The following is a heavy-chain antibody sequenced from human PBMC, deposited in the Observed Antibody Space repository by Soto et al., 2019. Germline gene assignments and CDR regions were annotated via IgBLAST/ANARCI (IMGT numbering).Heavy chain of an antibody. Sequence: ASVKVSCKASGYTFSSYHMDWVRQAPGQGLEWMGIINPSDGTTSYAQKFQGRVTITGDTSTSTFYMELSSLRSEDTAVYYCAKSGYSNGWYPDYWGQGTLVTVSS. J-gene: IGHJ4*02. V-gene: IGHV1-46*01. D-gene: IGHD6-19*01. CDR1: GYTFSSYH. CDR3: AKSGYSNGWYPDY. CDR2: INPSDGTT.